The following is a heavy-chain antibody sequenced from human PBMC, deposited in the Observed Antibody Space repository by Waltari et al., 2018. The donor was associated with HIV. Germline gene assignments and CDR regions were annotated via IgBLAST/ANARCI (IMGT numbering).Heavy chain of an antibody. CDR1: GFTFDDYA. CDR3: AKDTRSGADLQWYHYGLDA. CDR2: LSWNSDTI. Sequence: EARLVESGGGLGQPGRSLRLSCAASGFTFDDYAMHWVRQVPGRGLEWVSGLSWNSDTIDYADSVRGRITISRDNAKNSLYLQMNSLGAEDTALYYCAKDTRSGADLQWYHYGLDAWGQGTTVTVSS. J-gene: IGHJ6*02. V-gene: IGHV3-9*01. D-gene: IGHD2-21*01.